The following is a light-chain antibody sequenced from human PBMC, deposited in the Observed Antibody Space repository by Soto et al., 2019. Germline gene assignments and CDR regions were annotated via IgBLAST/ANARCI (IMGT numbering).Light chain of an antibody. CDR1: QSVLYSSNNKNY. J-gene: IGKJ3*01. V-gene: IGKV4-1*01. Sequence: DIVMTQSPDSLAVSLGERATINCKSSQSVLYSSNNKNYLAWYQQKPGQPPKLLIYWASTRESGVPDRFSGSGSGTDLTLTISSLQADDVAVYYCQQYYSTPPVTFGPGTKVDIK. CDR2: WAS. CDR3: QQYYSTPPVT.